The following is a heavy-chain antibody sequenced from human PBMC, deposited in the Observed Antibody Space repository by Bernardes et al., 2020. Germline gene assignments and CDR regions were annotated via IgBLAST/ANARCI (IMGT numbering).Heavy chain of an antibody. CDR2: VYHSGST. V-gene: IGHV4-59*08. Sequence: SETLSLTCTVSGDSISGYYWRWMRQPPAKGLERIGYVYHSGSTNYNHSLKSRVSISVDTSKNQFSLKLSSVTATDTGMYFGARISSGYGYGAVDYWGQETLITVSS. J-gene: IGHJ4*02. D-gene: IGHD5-12*01. CDR1: GDSISGYY. CDR3: ARISSGYGYGAVDY.